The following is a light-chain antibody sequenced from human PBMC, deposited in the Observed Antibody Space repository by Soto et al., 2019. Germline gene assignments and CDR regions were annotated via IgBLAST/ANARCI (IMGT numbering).Light chain of an antibody. CDR1: LSVSSN. V-gene: IGKV3-15*01. CDR3: QQYNAWPRT. J-gene: IGKJ4*01. Sequence: EIVMTQAPATLSVSPGERATLSCRASLSVSSNLAWYQHKPGQTPRLLIYGASTRLSTFPARFSGSGSGTECTLTIGSLQSEDFAVYYCQQYNAWPRTFGGGTKVEIK. CDR2: GAS.